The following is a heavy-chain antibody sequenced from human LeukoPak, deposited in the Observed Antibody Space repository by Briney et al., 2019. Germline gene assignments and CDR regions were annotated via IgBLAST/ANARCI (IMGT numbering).Heavy chain of an antibody. Sequence: SETLSLTCAVYGGSFSGYYWSWIRQPPGKGLEWIGEINHSGSTNYNPSLKSRVTISVDTSKNQFSLKLSSVTAADTAVYYCARNVLLVYYYYYGMDVWGQGTTVTVSS. V-gene: IGHV4-34*01. CDR2: INHSGST. CDR3: ARNVLLVYYYYYGMDV. CDR1: GGSFSGYY. J-gene: IGHJ6*02. D-gene: IGHD3-10*02.